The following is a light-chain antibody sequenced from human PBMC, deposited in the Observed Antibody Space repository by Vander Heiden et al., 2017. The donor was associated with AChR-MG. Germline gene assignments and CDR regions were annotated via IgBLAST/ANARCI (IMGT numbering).Light chain of an antibody. CDR3: QQYHSYSWT. Sequence: DIQMPQPPSTLSAYAGDRVTITCRASQSISTWLAWYQQKPGKAPKLLIYKASSLESGVPSRFSGSGSGTEFSLTISSLQPDDLATYYCQQYHSYSWTFGQGTKVEIK. J-gene: IGKJ1*01. V-gene: IGKV1-5*03. CDR2: KAS. CDR1: QSISTW.